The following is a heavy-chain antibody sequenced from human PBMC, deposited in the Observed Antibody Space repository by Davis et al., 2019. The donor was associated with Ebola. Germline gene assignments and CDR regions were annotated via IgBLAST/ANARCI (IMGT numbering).Heavy chain of an antibody. CDR2: ISYDGSNK. CDR3: ARALPVRWGDYYYMDV. D-gene: IGHD2-2*01. CDR1: GFTFSSYG. Sequence: GESLKISCAASGFTFSSYGMHWVHQAPGKGLEWVAVISYDGSNKYSADSVKGRFTISRDISKKTLYLQMNSLRIDDTAVYYCARALPVRWGDYYYMDVWGIGTTVTVSS. J-gene: IGHJ6*03. V-gene: IGHV3-30*03.